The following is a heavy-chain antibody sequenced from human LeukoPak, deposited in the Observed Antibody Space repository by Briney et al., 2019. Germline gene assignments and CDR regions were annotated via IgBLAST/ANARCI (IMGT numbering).Heavy chain of an antibody. CDR3: AKRIAVVGPYFDY. V-gene: IGHV3-33*06. Sequence: GGSLRLSCAASGFTFSNYGMHWVRQAPGKGLEWVAAIWYDGSNKYYGDSVKGRFTISRDNSKNTLYLQMDSLRAEDTAVYYCAKRIAVVGPYFDYWGQGTLVTVSS. J-gene: IGHJ4*02. CDR1: GFTFSNYG. D-gene: IGHD6-19*01. CDR2: IWYDGSNK.